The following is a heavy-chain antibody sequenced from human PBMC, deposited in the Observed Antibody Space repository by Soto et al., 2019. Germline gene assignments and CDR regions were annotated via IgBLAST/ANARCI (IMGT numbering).Heavy chain of an antibody. V-gene: IGHV4-39*01. D-gene: IGHD3-3*01. CDR2: IYYSGST. J-gene: IGHJ4*02. Sequence: SETLSLTCTVSGGSISSSRYYWGWIRQPPGKGLEWIGSIYYSGSTYYNPSLKSRVTISVDTSKNQFSLKLSSVTAADTAVYYCASRPEYYDFWSGYYNDYWGQGILVTVSS. CDR3: ASRPEYYDFWSGYYNDY. CDR1: GGSISSSRYY.